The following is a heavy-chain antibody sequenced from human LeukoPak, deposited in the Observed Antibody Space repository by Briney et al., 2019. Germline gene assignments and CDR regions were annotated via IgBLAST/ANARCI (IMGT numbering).Heavy chain of an antibody. D-gene: IGHD5-18*01. CDR1: GFTFSNYA. V-gene: IGHV3-23*01. CDR3: VKGSTAMVTYYFDY. J-gene: IGHJ4*02. Sequence: GGSLRLSCVASGFTFSNYAMSWVRQAPGKGLEWVSGISGSGGTTYYADSAKGRFTITRDNSKNTLYLRRSSLRVEDTAIYYCVKGSTAMVTYYFDYWGLGTLVTVSS. CDR2: ISGSGGTT.